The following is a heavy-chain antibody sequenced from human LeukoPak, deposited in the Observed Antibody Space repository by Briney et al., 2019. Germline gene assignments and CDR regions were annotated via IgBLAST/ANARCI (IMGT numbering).Heavy chain of an antibody. CDR3: AKGHDSVAAAGNKY. CDR2: ISGSGGGT. D-gene: IGHD6-13*01. CDR1: DSGFTFSSYA. Sequence: PGGSLRLSCAASDSGFTFSSYAMSWVRQAPGKGLEWVSGISGSGGGTYYADPVKGRFTISRDNSKNTLYLQMNSLRAEDTAVYYCAKGHDSVAAAGNKYWGQGTLVTVSS. V-gene: IGHV3-23*01. J-gene: IGHJ1*01.